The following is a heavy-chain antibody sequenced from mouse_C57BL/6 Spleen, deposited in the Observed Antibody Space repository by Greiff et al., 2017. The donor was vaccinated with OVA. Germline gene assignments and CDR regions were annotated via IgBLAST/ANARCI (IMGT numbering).Heavy chain of an antibody. D-gene: IGHD1-1*01. CDR1: GYTFTSYW. CDR2: IDPSDSET. J-gene: IGHJ2*01. V-gene: IGHV1-52*01. Sequence: VQLQQPGAELVRPGSSVKLSCKASGYTFTSYWMHWVKQRPIQGLEWIGNIDPSDSETHYNQKFKDKATLTVDKSSSTAYMQLSSLTSEDSAVYCGARLTTVGGGDFDYWGQGTTLTVSS. CDR3: ARLTTVGGGDFDY.